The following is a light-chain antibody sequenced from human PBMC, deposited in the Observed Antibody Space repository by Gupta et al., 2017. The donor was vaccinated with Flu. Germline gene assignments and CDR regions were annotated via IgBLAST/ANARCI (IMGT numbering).Light chain of an antibody. CDR1: QIISSY. CDR3: QQSNSTPPES. V-gene: IGKV1-39*01. CDR2: AAS. Sequence: DIQMTQSPSSLSASVGDRVTITCRGSQIISSYLNWYQQKPGNAPKILLYAASSMQSGVPSRFCGSGSATDFILITISLQPEDFSTYYCQQSNSTPPESFGQGTKVEIK. J-gene: IGKJ2*03.